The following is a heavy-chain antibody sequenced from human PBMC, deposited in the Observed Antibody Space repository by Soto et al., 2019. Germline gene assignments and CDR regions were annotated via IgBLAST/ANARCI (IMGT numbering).Heavy chain of an antibody. CDR3: ARDQRITIFGVVIHDDYYYGMDV. Sequence: GASVKVSCKASGGTFSSYAISWVRQAPGQGLEWMGGIIPIFGTANYAQKFQGRVTITGDTSTSTAYMELSSLRSEDTAVYYCARDQRITIFGVVIHDDYYYGMDVWGQGTTVTVSS. J-gene: IGHJ6*02. V-gene: IGHV1-69*06. D-gene: IGHD3-3*01. CDR2: IIPIFGTA. CDR1: GGTFSSYA.